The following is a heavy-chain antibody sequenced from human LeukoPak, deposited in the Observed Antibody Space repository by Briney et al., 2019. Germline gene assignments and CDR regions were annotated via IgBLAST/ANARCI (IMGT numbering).Heavy chain of an antibody. Sequence: SETLSLTCTVSGGSISSYYWSWIRQPPGKGLEWIGYIYYSGGTNYNPSLKSRVTISVDTSKNQFSLKLSSVTAADTAVYYCARVSSSWSVAFDYWGQGTLVTVSS. CDR3: ARVSSSWSVAFDY. J-gene: IGHJ4*02. D-gene: IGHD6-13*01. V-gene: IGHV4-59*01. CDR2: IYYSGGT. CDR1: GGSISSYY.